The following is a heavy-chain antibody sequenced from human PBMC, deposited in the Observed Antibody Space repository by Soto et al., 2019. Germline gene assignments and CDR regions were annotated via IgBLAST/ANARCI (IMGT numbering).Heavy chain of an antibody. Sequence: ASVKVSCKASGYTFTSYAMHWVRQAPGQRLEWMGWINAGSGNTKYSQKFQGRVTITRDTSASTAYMELSSLRSEDTAVYYCARAMDLEWLLYSDGMDVWGQGTTVTVSS. CDR3: ARAMDLEWLLYSDGMDV. CDR1: GYTFTSYA. CDR2: INAGSGNT. J-gene: IGHJ6*02. D-gene: IGHD3-3*01. V-gene: IGHV1-3*01.